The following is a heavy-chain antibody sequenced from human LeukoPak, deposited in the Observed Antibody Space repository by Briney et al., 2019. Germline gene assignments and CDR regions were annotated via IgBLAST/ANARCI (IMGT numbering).Heavy chain of an antibody. Sequence: PSETLSLTCAVYGGSFSVYYWSWIRQPPGKGLEWIGEINHSGSTNYNPSLKSGGTISVDTSKNQFSLKLNSVTAADTAVYYCARIRLTGDLSDPDAFDIWGQGTMVTVSS. V-gene: IGHV4-34*01. CDR1: GGSFSVYY. CDR3: ARIRLTGDLSDPDAFDI. CDR2: INHSGST. J-gene: IGHJ3*02. D-gene: IGHD7-27*01.